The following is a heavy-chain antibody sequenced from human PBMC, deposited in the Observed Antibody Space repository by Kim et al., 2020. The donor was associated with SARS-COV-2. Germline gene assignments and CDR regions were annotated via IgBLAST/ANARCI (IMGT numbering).Heavy chain of an antibody. J-gene: IGHJ4*02. Sequence: SIPSFQGLVTISADKSISTAYLQWSSLKASDTAMYYCARQPTYSSGYFDYWGQGTLVTVSS. CDR3: ARQPTYSSGYFDY. V-gene: IGHV5-10-1*01. D-gene: IGHD6-19*01.